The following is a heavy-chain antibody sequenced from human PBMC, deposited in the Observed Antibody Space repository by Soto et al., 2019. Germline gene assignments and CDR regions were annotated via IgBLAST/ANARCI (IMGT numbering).Heavy chain of an antibody. CDR3: ARDRLRGGDCYLAWFDP. J-gene: IGHJ5*02. D-gene: IGHD2-21*02. Sequence: SVKVSCKASGGTFSSYAISWVRQAPGQGLEWMGGIIPIFGTANYAQKLQGRVTMTTDTSTSTAYMELRSLRSDDTAVYYCARDRLRGGDCYLAWFDPWGQGTLVTVSS. CDR1: GGTFSSYA. V-gene: IGHV1-69*05. CDR2: IIPIFGTA.